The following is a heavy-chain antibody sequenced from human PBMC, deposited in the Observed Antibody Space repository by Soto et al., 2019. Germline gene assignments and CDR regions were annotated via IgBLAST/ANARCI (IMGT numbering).Heavy chain of an antibody. CDR1: GYTFTSYG. V-gene: IGHV1-18*01. CDR2: ISAYNGNT. D-gene: IGHD4-17*01. CDR3: ARDGIYGDYRYYYYMDV. J-gene: IGHJ6*03. Sequence: ASVKVSCKASGYTFTSYGISWVRQAPGQGLEWMGWISAYNGNTNYAQKLQGRVTMTTDTSTSTAYMELRSLRSDDTAVYYCARDGIYGDYRYYYYMDVWGKGTTVTVSS.